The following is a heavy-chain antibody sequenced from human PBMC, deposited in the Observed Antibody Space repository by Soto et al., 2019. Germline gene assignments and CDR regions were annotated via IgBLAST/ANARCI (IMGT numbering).Heavy chain of an antibody. CDR2: MNPNSGNT. Sequence: ASVKVSCKASGYTFTSYDINWVRQATGQGLEWMGWMNPNSGNTGYAQKFQGRVTMTRNTSISTAYMELSSLRSEDTAVYYCARDIANYYGMDIWGQGTTVTVSS. CDR1: GYTFTSYD. V-gene: IGHV1-8*01. D-gene: IGHD6-13*01. J-gene: IGHJ6*02. CDR3: ARDIANYYGMDI.